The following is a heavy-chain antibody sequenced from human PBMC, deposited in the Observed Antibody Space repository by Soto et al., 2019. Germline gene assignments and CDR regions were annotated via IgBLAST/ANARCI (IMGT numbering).Heavy chain of an antibody. V-gene: IGHV4-39*01. Sequence: SETPSLTCTVSGGSISSSSYYWAWIRQPPGKGLEWIGSLYYGGTTYYNPSLESRVTISVDTSKNQFSLRLSSVTAADTAVYYCARRGLSVSPLWGQGILVTVSS. CDR1: GGSISSSSYY. J-gene: IGHJ4*02. CDR3: ARRGLSVSPL. D-gene: IGHD3-16*01. CDR2: LYYGGTT.